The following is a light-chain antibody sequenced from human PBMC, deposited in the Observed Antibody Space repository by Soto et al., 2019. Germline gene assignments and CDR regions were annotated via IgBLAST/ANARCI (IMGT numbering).Light chain of an antibody. J-gene: IGLJ2*01. CDR2: SNN. V-gene: IGLV1-44*01. Sequence: QSVLTQPPSASGTPGQRVTISCSGSSSNIVSNTVNWYQQLPGTAPKLIIYSNNQRPSGVPDRFSGSKSGTSASLAISGLKSEDEADYYCAAWDDSLTGPVFGGGSKLTVL. CDR1: SSNIVSNT. CDR3: AAWDDSLTGPV.